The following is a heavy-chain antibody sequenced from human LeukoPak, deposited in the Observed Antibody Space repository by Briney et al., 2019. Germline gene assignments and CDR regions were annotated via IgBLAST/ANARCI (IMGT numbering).Heavy chain of an antibody. J-gene: IGHJ4*02. CDR2: IYTSGST. CDR3: ARGYCTNGVCHHFDY. V-gene: IGHV4-4*09. D-gene: IGHD2-8*01. Sequence: SETLSLTCTVSGGSISSYYWSWIRQPPGKGLEWIGYIYTSGSTYYNPSLKSRVTISVDTSKNQFSLKLSSVTAADTAVYYCARGYCTNGVCHHFDYWGQGTLVTVSS. CDR1: GGSISSYY.